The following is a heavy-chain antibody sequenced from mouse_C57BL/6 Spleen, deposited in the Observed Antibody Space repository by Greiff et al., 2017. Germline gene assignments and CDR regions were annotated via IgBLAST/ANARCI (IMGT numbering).Heavy chain of an antibody. CDR1: GYTFTSYW. Sequence: VQLQQPGAELVRPGSSVKLSCKASGYTFTSYWMDWVKQRPGQGLEWIGNIYPTDSETHYNQKFKDKATLTVDKSSSTAYMQLSSLTSEDSAVYYCARSIYYDYDGDDWGKGTTLTVSS. CDR2: IYPTDSET. J-gene: IGHJ2*01. CDR3: ARSIYYDYDGDD. D-gene: IGHD2-4*01. V-gene: IGHV1-61*01.